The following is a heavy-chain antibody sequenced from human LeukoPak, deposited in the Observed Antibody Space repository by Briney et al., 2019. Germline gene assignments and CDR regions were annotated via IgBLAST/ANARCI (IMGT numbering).Heavy chain of an antibody. Sequence: SETLSLTCIVSGGSISSYYWSWIRQPPGKALEWIGYIYYTGSTNYNPSLKSRVTISRDTSKNQFSLRLTSVTAADTAVYYCARATSHYYHAVDVWGQGTTVTVSS. CDR1: GGSISSYY. D-gene: IGHD1-1*01. J-gene: IGHJ6*02. CDR3: ARATSHYYHAVDV. V-gene: IGHV4-59*01. CDR2: IYYTGST.